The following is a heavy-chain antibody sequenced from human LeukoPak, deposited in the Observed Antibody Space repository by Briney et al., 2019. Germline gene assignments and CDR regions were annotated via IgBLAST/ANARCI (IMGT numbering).Heavy chain of an antibody. CDR1: GYTFTSYG. D-gene: IGHD4-17*01. CDR2: ISAYNGNT. CDR3: AREHYGDYSISYDY. J-gene: IGHJ4*02. Sequence: AASVKVSCKASGYTFTSYGISWVRQAPGQGLEWMGWISAYNGNTNYAQKLQGRVTMTTDTSTSTAYVELRSLRSGDTAVYYCAREHYGDYSISYDYWGQGTLVTVSS. V-gene: IGHV1-18*01.